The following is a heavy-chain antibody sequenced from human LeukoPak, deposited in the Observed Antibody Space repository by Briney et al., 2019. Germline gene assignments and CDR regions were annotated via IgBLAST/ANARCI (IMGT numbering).Heavy chain of an antibody. CDR2: IHKSGST. CDR1: GDSISNPIYY. J-gene: IGHJ5*02. D-gene: IGHD3-22*01. Sequence: SETLSLTCTVSGDSISNPIYYWAWIRQPPGKGLDWIGSIHKSGSTYYNPSLKSRVTISVDTSKKQFSLKLSSVTAPDTAVYYCTRSTYNYDNPFDPWGQGTLVTVSS. CDR3: TRSTYNYDNPFDP. V-gene: IGHV4-39*01.